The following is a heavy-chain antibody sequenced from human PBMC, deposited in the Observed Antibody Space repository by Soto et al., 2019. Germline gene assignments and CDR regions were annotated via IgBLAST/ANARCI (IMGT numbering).Heavy chain of an antibody. Sequence: PSETLSLTCAVSGDSISSGYYWAWIRQPPGKGLEWIGSIYHSGSTNYNPSLKSRVTISVDTSKNQFSLKLSSVTAADTAVYYCAREVGNCGGDCYSSDYWGQGTLVTVSS. D-gene: IGHD2-21*02. CDR3: AREVGNCGGDCYSSDY. CDR2: IYHSGST. J-gene: IGHJ4*02. CDR1: GDSISSGYY. V-gene: IGHV4-38-2*02.